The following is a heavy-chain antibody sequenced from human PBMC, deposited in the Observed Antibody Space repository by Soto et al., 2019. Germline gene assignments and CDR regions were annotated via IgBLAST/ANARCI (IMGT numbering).Heavy chain of an antibody. CDR3: ARYPFYYGSGSYYNSPDYYYGMDV. Sequence: SETLSLTCTVSGGSISSGDYYWSWIRQPPGKGLEWIGYIYYSGSTNYNPSLKSRVTISVDTSENQFSLKLSSVTAADTAVYYCARYPFYYGSGSYYNSPDYYYGMDVWGQGTTVTVSS. J-gene: IGHJ6*02. V-gene: IGHV4-30-4*01. CDR2: IYYSGST. CDR1: GGSISSGDYY. D-gene: IGHD3-10*01.